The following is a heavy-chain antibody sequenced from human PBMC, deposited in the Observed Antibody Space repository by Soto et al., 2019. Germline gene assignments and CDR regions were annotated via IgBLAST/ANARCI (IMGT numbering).Heavy chain of an antibody. CDR2: IYYSGST. V-gene: IGHV4-39*01. CDR3: ATTYSSGWRGKSYYYYGIDV. J-gene: IGHJ6*02. Sequence: SETLSLTCTVSGGSISSSSYYWGWIRQPPGKGLEWIGSIYYSGSTYYNPSLKSRVTISVDTSKNQFSLKLSSVTAADTAVYYCATTYSSGWRGKSYYYYGIDVWGQGTMVTVYS. CDR1: GGSISSSSYY. D-gene: IGHD6-19*01.